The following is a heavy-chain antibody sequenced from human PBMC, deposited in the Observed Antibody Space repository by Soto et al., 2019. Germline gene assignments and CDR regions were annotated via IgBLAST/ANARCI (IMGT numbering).Heavy chain of an antibody. V-gene: IGHV3-33*01. J-gene: IGHJ4*02. D-gene: IGHD6-13*01. CDR1: GFTFSSYG. Sequence: GGSLRLSCAASGFTFSSYGMNWVRQAPGKGLEWVAVIWYDGSNKYYADSVKGRFTISRDNSKNTLYLQMNSLRAEDTAVYYCARDGLMRTGYSSSWYFDYWGQGTLVTVSS. CDR2: IWYDGSNK. CDR3: ARDGLMRTGYSSSWYFDY.